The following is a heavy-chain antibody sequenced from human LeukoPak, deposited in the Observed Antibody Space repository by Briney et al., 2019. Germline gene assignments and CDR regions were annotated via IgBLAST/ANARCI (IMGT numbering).Heavy chain of an antibody. CDR3: ATSGLFPY. J-gene: IGHJ4*02. D-gene: IGHD3-3*01. V-gene: IGHV1-69*06. CDR1: GGTFSSYA. Sequence: SVKVSCKASGGTFSSYAISWVRQAPGQGLEWMGGIIPIFGTANYAQKFQGRVTMTEDTSTDTAYMKLSSLRSEDTAVYYCATSGLFPYWGQGTLVTVSS. CDR2: IIPIFGTA.